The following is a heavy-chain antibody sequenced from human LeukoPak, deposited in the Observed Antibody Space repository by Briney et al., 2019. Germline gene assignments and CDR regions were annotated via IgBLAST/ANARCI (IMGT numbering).Heavy chain of an antibody. CDR2: INPSGGST. CDR1: GYTFTSYY. J-gene: IGHJ2*01. D-gene: IGHD2-2*02. V-gene: IGHV1-46*01. CDR3: ARDSNVCSSTSCYTYWYFDL. Sequence: EASVKVSCKASGYTFTSYYMHWVRQAPRQGLEWMGIINPSGGSTSYAQKFQGRVTMTRDTSTSTVYMELSSLRSEDTAVYYCARDSNVCSSTSCYTYWYFDLWGRGTLVTVSS.